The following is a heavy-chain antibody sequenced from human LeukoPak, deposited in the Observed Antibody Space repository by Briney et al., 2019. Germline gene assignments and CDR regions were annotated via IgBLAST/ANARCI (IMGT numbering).Heavy chain of an antibody. J-gene: IGHJ3*02. CDR3: ARGSGSYHETAFDI. CDR1: GGSISSYY. V-gene: IGHV4-59*01. Sequence: SETLSLTCTVSGGSISSYYWSWIRQPPGKGLEWIGYIYYSGSTNYNPSLKSRVTISVDTSKNQFSLKLSSVTAADTAVYYCARGSGSYHETAFDIWGQGTMVTVSS. CDR2: IYYSGST. D-gene: IGHD1-26*01.